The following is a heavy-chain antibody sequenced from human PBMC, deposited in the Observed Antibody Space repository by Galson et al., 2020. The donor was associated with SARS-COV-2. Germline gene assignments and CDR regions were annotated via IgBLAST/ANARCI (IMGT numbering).Heavy chain of an antibody. Sequence: SEPLSLTCPVSGGSISSYYWSWIRQPPGKGLEWIGYIYYSGSTNYNPSLKSRVTISVDTSKNQFSLKLSSVTAADTAVYYCARGFDDWGQGTLVTVAS. V-gene: IGHV4-59*01. CDR3: ARGFDD. CDR2: IYYSGST. J-gene: IGHJ5*02. CDR1: GGSISSYY.